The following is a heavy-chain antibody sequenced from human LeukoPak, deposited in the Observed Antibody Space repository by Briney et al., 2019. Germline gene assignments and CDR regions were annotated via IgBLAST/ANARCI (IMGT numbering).Heavy chain of an antibody. CDR1: GFTFSSYE. CDR2: ISSSGSTI. J-gene: IGHJ6*04. Sequence: PGGSLRLSCAASGFTFSSYEMIWVRPAPGKGLEWVSYISSSGSTIYYADSVKGRFTIYRDNAKNSLYLQMNSLRAEDTAVYYCAELGITMIGGVWGKGTTVTISS. CDR3: AELGITMIGGV. D-gene: IGHD3-10*02. V-gene: IGHV3-48*03.